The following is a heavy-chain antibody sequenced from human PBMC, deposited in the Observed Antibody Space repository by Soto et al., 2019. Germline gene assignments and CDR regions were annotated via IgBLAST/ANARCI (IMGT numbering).Heavy chain of an antibody. CDR2: ISNDGSNK. CDR1: GFTFNNYG. V-gene: IGHV3-30*18. J-gene: IGHJ6*02. CDR3: TKDGRFDSDGSLYYYYYGMDV. D-gene: IGHD2-15*01. Sequence: PGGSLRLSFAASGFTFNNYGMNWVRKAPGKGLEWVAIISNDGSNKYYIESVRGRFTISRDNSKNMLFLQMNSLRVEDTAVYFCTKDGRFDSDGSLYYYYYGMDVWGQGTTVTVSS.